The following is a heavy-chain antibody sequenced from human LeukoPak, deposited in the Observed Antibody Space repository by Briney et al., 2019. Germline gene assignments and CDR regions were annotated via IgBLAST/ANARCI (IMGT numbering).Heavy chain of an antibody. CDR2: IYYSGST. CDR3: ARHTTYYYDSSGYYYDY. D-gene: IGHD3-22*01. Sequence: SETLSLTCTVSGGSISSSSYYWVWIRQPPGKGLEWIGSIYYSGSTYYNPSLKSRVTISVDTSKNQFSLKLSSVTAADTAVYYCARHTTYYYDSSGYYYDYWGQGTLVTVSS. CDR1: GGSISSSSYY. V-gene: IGHV4-39*07. J-gene: IGHJ4*02.